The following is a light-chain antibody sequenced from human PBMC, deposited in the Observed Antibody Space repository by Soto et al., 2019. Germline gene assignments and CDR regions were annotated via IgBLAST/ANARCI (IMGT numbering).Light chain of an antibody. Sequence: EIVMMQSPATLSVSPGERATLSCRASQSVSSNLAWYQQKPGQAPRLLIYGASTRATGIPARFSGSGSGTEFTLTISTLQSEDFAVYYCQQYNNWLPITFGQGTRLEIK. CDR1: QSVSSN. CDR2: GAS. J-gene: IGKJ5*01. CDR3: QQYNNWLPIT. V-gene: IGKV3-15*01.